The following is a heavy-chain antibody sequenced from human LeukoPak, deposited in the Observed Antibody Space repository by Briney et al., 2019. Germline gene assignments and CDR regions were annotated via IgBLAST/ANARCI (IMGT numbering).Heavy chain of an antibody. CDR1: GGTFSSYA. Sequence: ASVKVSCKASGGTFSSYAISWVRQAPGQGLEWMGGIIPIFGTANYAQKFQGRVTITADESTSTAYMELSSLRSEDTAVYYCASTPLDSYGYPFDHWGQGTLVTVSS. J-gene: IGHJ4*02. V-gene: IGHV1-69*13. CDR2: IIPIFGTA. D-gene: IGHD5-18*01. CDR3: ASTPLDSYGYPFDH.